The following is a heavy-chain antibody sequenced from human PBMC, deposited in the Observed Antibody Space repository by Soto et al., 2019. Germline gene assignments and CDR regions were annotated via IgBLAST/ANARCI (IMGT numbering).Heavy chain of an antibody. CDR2: ISGNGGNT. CDR1: GFPCISYA. Sequence: GGSLRLSCTASGFPCISYAMSWVRQATGKGLEWVSVISGNGGNTYYADSVKGRFTISRDNSKNTLYLQMNSLRAEDTVVYYCAREKESIAVAGVDYWGQGTLVTVS. J-gene: IGHJ4*02. V-gene: IGHV3-23*01. CDR3: AREKESIAVAGVDY. D-gene: IGHD6-19*01.